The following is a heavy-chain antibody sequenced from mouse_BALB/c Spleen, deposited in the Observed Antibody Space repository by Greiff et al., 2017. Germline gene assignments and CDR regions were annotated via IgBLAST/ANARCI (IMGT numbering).Heavy chain of an antibody. J-gene: IGHJ2*01. D-gene: IGHD1-1*01. Sequence: VQLHQSGAELAKPGASVKMSCKASGYTFTSYWMHWVKQRPGQGLEWIGYINPSTGYTEYNQKFKDKATLTADKSSSTAYMQLSSLTSEDSAVYYCARSGYYGPYYFDYWGQGTTLTVSS. CDR2: INPSTGYT. V-gene: IGHV1-7*01. CDR1: GYTFTSYW. CDR3: ARSGYYGPYYFDY.